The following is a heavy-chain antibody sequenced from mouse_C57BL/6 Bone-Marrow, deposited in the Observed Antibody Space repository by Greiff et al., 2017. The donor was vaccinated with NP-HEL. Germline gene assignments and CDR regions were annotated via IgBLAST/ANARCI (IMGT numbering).Heavy chain of an antibody. V-gene: IGHV3-6*01. CDR2: ISYDGSN. CDR1: GYSITSGYY. J-gene: IGHJ2*01. CDR3: ASEDYYYGLLDY. Sequence: EVKLQESGPGLVKPSQSLSLTCSVTGYSITSGYYWNWILQFPGNKLEWMGYISYDGSNNYNPSLKNRISITRDTSKNQFFLKLNSVTTEDTATYYCASEDYYYGLLDYWGQGTTLTVSS. D-gene: IGHD1-1*01.